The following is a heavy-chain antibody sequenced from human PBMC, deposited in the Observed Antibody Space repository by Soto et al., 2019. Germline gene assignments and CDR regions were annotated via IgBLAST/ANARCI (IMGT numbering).Heavy chain of an antibody. CDR1: GYSISSGYY. V-gene: IGHV4-38-2*01. J-gene: IGHJ4*02. CDR3: STTIGSFTY. CDR2: IYHSGRT. Sequence: PSETLSLTCAVSGYSISSGYYWGWIRQPPGKGLEWIGSIYHSGRTYYNPSLKSRLTISLDTSKNQFSLKLTSVTAADTALYFCSTTIGSFTYWVEGTLVADYS. D-gene: IGHD1-26*01.